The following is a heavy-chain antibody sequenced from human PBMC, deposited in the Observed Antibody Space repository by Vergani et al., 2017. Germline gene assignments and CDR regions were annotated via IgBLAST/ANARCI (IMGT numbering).Heavy chain of an antibody. V-gene: IGHV3-66*01. CDR1: GFTFSDFS. CDR3: AEEGRSGITPFVAD. CDR2: INRGSTT. D-gene: IGHD1-14*01. J-gene: IGHJ4*02. Sequence: VQLVESGGGLVKPGGSLRLSCAASGFTFSDFSMSWVRQAPGKGLEWVSAINRGSTTYYADSVKGRFTISRDNSKNTVFLQMNSLRAEDTAVYYCAEEGRSGITPFVADWGQGTLVTVSS.